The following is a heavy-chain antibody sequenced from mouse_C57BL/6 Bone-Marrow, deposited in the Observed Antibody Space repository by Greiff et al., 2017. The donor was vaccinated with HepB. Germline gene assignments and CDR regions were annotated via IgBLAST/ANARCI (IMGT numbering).Heavy chain of an antibody. CDR1: GYTFTSYW. J-gene: IGHJ2*01. CDR2: IDPSDSYT. Sequence: QVQLQQPGAELVRPGPSVKLSCKASGYTFTSYWMHWVKQRPGQGLEWIGVIDPSDSYTNYNQKFKGKATLTVDTSSSTAYMQLSSLTSEDSAVYYCARSRYSNYDYGGQGTTLTVSS. D-gene: IGHD2-5*01. CDR3: ARSRYSNYDY. V-gene: IGHV1-59*01.